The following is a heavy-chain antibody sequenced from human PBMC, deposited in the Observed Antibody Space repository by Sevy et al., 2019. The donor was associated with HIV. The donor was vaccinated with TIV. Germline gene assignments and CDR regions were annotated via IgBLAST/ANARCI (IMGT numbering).Heavy chain of an antibody. CDR2: INPSGGST. J-gene: IGHJ6*02. V-gene: IGHV1-46*01. D-gene: IGHD3-22*01. Sequence: ASVKVSCKASGYTFTSYYMHWVRQAPGQGLEWMGIINPSGGSTSYAQKLQGRVTMTRDTSTSTVYMELSSLRSEDTAVYYCARGTRGTMIVVVTHYYGMDVWGQGTTVTVSS. CDR1: GYTFTSYY. CDR3: ARGTRGTMIVVVTHYYGMDV.